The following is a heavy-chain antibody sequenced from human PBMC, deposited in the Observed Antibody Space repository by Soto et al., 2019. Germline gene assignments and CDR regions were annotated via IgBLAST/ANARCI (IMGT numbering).Heavy chain of an antibody. V-gene: IGHV3-23*01. Sequence: GGSLRLSCAASGFTFSSYAMSWVRQAPGKGLEWVSAISGSGGSTYYADSVKGRCTISRDNSKNTLYLQMNSLRAEDTAVYYCAKPNYSSRWWAYSYFGMALCGQGTTITVSS. J-gene: IGHJ6*02. CDR3: AKPNYSSRWWAYSYFGMAL. CDR2: ISGSGGST. CDR1: GFTFSSYA. D-gene: IGHD6-13*01.